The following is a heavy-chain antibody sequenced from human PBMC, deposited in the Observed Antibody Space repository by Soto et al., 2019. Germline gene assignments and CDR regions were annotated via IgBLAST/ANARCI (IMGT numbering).Heavy chain of an antibody. J-gene: IGHJ4*02. V-gene: IGHV3-23*01. CDR3: AKVGSSGWYSLGVLHY. D-gene: IGHD6-19*01. CDR2: ISGSGGST. Sequence: XGSLRLSCAASGFTFSSYAMSCVRDSPGKGLEWVSAISGSGGSTYYADSVKGRFTISRDNSKNTLYLQMNSLRAEDTAVYYCAKVGSSGWYSLGVLHYWGQGTLGTVTS. CDR1: GFTFSSYA.